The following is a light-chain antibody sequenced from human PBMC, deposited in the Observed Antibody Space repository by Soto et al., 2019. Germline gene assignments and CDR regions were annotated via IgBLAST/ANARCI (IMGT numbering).Light chain of an antibody. V-gene: IGLV2-14*01. CDR1: SSDVGGYNY. Sequence: QSALTQPASVSGSPGQSITISCTGTSSDVGGYNYVSWYQQHLGKAPKLMIYDVSNRPSGVSNRFAGSKSGNTASLTISGLQAGEEGDYYCSSYTSSSTLFGGGTKLTV. CDR3: SSYTSSSTL. J-gene: IGLJ2*01. CDR2: DVS.